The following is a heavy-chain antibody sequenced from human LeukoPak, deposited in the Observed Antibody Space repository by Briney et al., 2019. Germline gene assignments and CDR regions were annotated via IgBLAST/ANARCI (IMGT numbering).Heavy chain of an antibody. Sequence: GASVKVSCKASGFTFATSAVQWVRQARGQRLEWIGWIVVGSGNINYAQKFQERVTITRDMSTSTAYMELSSLRSGDTAVYYCAATLTVTAGSSYYGMDVWGQGTTVTVSS. J-gene: IGHJ6*02. V-gene: IGHV1-58*01. CDR3: AATLTVTAGSSYYGMDV. CDR1: GFTFATSA. CDR2: IVVGSGNI. D-gene: IGHD4-17*01.